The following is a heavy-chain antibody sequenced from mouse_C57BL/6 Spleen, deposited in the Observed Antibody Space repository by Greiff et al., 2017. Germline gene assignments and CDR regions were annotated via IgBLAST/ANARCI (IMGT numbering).Heavy chain of an antibody. CDR1: GYTFTSYG. V-gene: IGHV1-81*01. D-gene: IGHD1-1*01. CDR3: AKYGSSSDYIDY. CDR2: IYPRSGDT. J-gene: IGHJ2*01. Sequence: VQLQQSGAELARPGASVKLSCKASGYTFTSYGISWVKQRTGQGLEWIGEIYPRSGDTYYNEKFKGKATLTADKSSSTAYMELRSLTSEDSAVYFCAKYGSSSDYIDYWGQGTTLTVSS.